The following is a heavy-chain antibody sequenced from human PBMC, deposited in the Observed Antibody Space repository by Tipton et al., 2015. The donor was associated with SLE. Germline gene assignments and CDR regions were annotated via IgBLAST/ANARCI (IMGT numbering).Heavy chain of an antibody. CDR2: IYYSGST. Sequence: TLSLTCTVSGGSISSSSYYWGWIRQPPGKGLEWIGSIYYSGSTYYNPSLKSRVTISVDTSKNQFSLKLSSVTAADTAVYYCARGTYYYDSTGDYWGQGTLVTVSS. V-gene: IGHV4-39*07. CDR1: GGSISSSSYY. J-gene: IGHJ4*02. D-gene: IGHD3-22*01. CDR3: ARGTYYYDSTGDY.